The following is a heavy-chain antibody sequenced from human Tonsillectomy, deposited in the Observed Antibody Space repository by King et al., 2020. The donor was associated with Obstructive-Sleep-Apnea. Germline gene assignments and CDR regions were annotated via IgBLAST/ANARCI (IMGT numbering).Heavy chain of an antibody. CDR2: MYYIGST. D-gene: IGHD3-16*01. V-gene: IGHV4-30-4*07. CDR1: GGSISSGGYS. CDR3: ARGSGGGWYFDL. Sequence: QLQESGPGLVKPSQTLSLTCAVSGGSISSGGYSWSWIRQPPGKGLEWIGYMYYIGSTFYNPSLKSRVTISLDTSKNQFSLKLNSVTAADTAVYYCARGSGGGWYFDLWGRGTLVTVSS. J-gene: IGHJ2*01.